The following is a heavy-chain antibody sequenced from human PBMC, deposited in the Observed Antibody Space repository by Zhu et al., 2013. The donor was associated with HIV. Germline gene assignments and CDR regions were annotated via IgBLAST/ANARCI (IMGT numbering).Heavy chain of an antibody. Sequence: QVQLVQSGAEVKKPGGLSEGLLQGSGYTFTGYYMHWVRQAPGQGLEWMGWINPNSGGTNYAQKFQGWVTMTRDTSISTAYMELSRLRSDDTAVYYCARERGGYCSSTSCLYYYGMGVWGQGTTVTVSS. V-gene: IGHV1-2*04. CDR2: INPNSGGT. D-gene: IGHD2-2*01. J-gene: IGHJ6*02. CDR3: ARERGGYCSSTSCLYYYGMGV. CDR1: GYTFTGYY.